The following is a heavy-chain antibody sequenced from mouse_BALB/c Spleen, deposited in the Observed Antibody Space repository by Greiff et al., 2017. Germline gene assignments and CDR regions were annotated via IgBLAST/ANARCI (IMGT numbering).Heavy chain of an antibody. D-gene: IGHD2-10*02. CDR3: ARMYGRGVGAMEY. CDR1: GFTIKDYY. CDR2: IDPENGNT. V-gene: IGHV14-1*02. Sequence: VQLQQSGAELVRPGALVKLSCKASGFTIKDYYMHWVKQRPEQGLEWIGWIDPENGNTIYDPKFQGKASITADTSSNTAYLQLSSLTSEDTAVYYCARMYGRGVGAMEYWGQGSAVTVSS. J-gene: IGHJ4*01.